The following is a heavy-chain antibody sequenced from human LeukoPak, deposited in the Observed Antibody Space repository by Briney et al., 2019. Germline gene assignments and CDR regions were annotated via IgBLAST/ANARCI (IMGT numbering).Heavy chain of an antibody. CDR1: GGSISSGDYY. V-gene: IGHV4-30-4*01. CDR3: ARGVGYCSGGSCYTQLPHAFDI. J-gene: IGHJ3*02. CDR2: IYYSGST. D-gene: IGHD2-15*01. Sequence: SETLSLTCTVSGGSISSGDYYWSWIRQPPGKGLEWIGYIYYSGSTYYNPSLKSRVTISVDTSKDQFSLKLSSVTAADTAVYYCARGVGYCSGGSCYTQLPHAFDIWGQGTMVTVSS.